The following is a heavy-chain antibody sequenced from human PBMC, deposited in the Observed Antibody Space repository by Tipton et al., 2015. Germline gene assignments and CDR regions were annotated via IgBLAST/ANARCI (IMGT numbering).Heavy chain of an antibody. D-gene: IGHD4-17*01. CDR2: INHSGGT. CDR1: GGSFSGYY. CDR3: ARFDYGDYLTGFDP. J-gene: IGHJ5*02. V-gene: IGHV4-34*01. Sequence: TLSLTCAVYGGSFSGYYWTWIRQPPGKGLEWIGEINHSGGTKYNPSLKSRVTMSVDTSKKQFSLKLDSVTAADTAVYYCARFDYGDYLTGFDPWGQGTLVTVSS.